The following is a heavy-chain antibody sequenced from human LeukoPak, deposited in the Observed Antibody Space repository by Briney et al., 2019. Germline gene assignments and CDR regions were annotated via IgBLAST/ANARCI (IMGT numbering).Heavy chain of an antibody. Sequence: SVKVSCKASGGTFSSYAISWVRQAPGQGLEWMGGIIPIFGTANYAQTFQGRVTITADESTSTAYMELSSLRSEDTAVYYCATSTVVTPAAFPFDYWGQGTLVTVSS. J-gene: IGHJ4*02. D-gene: IGHD4-23*01. CDR3: ATSTVVTPAAFPFDY. V-gene: IGHV1-69*13. CDR1: GGTFSSYA. CDR2: IIPIFGTA.